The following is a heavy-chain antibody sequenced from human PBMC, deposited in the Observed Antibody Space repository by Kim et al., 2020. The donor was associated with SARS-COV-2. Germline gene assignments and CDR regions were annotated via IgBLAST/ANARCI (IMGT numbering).Heavy chain of an antibody. D-gene: IGHD3-22*01. CDR3: ARFGNYYDSSGYYFDY. CDR2: IYYSGST. V-gene: IGHV4-59*01. CDR1: GGSISSYY. Sequence: SETLSLTCTVSGGSISSYYWSWIRRPPGKGLEWIGYIYYSGSTNYNPSLKSRVTISVDTSKNQFSLKLSSVTAADTAVYYCARFGNYYDSSGYYFDYWGQGTLVTVSS. J-gene: IGHJ4*02.